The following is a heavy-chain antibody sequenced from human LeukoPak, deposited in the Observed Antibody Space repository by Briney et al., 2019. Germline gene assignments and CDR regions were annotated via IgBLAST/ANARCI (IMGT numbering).Heavy chain of an antibody. CDR3: ARLIAPRFDR. D-gene: IGHD6-13*01. V-gene: IGHV5-51*01. J-gene: IGHJ5*02. CDR2: IYPGDSET. Sequence: GESLKISCKGSGYSFTSYWIGWVRQIPGKGLEWMGIIYPGDSETRYSPSFQGQVTISADKSISTAYLQWSSLKASDTAMYYCARLIAPRFDRWGEASLVTDSS. CDR1: GYSFTSYW.